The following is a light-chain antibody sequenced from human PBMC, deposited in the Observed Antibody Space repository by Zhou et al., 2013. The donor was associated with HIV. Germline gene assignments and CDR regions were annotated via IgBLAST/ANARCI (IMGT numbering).Light chain of an antibody. CDR1: QTISRY. CDR3: QQSYSTSIT. J-gene: IGKJ5*01. V-gene: IGKV1-39*01. CDR2: DAS. Sequence: DIQMTQSPSSLSASIGDRVTITCRASQTISRYLNWYQQKPGKAPKLLIYDASSVQSGVPSRFTGSGSGTDFTLTISSLQPEDFATYYCQQSYSTSITFGQGTRLDIK.